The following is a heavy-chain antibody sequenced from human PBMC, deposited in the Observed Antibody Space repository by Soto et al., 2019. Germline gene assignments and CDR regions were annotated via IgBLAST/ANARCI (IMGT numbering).Heavy chain of an antibody. J-gene: IGHJ4*02. Sequence: SETLSLTCTVSGDSISSGNYYWSWIRQPPGKGLEWIGYIYYSGSTDYNPSLKGRVTISVDTSKNQFSLKLRSVTAADTAVYYCARVGGVAARTFDYWGQGTLVTVSS. CDR3: ARVGGVAARTFDY. CDR1: GDSISSGNYY. V-gene: IGHV4-61*01. D-gene: IGHD6-6*01. CDR2: IYYSGST.